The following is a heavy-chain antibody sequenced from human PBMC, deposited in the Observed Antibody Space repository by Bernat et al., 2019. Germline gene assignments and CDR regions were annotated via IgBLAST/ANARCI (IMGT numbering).Heavy chain of an antibody. Sequence: QVQLQESGPGLVKPSQTLSLTCTVSGDSITSGGRYWNWIRQHPGRGLEWIGYMHYTGTTNYSPSLKSRVTISLNTSKNQFSLKLSSVTAADTALYYCASGGTRVVTPYWHFDIWGRGTLVTVSS. CDR1: GDSITSGGRY. CDR3: ASGGTRVVTPYWHFDI. CDR2: MHYTGTT. J-gene: IGHJ2*01. D-gene: IGHD2-21*02. V-gene: IGHV4-31*03.